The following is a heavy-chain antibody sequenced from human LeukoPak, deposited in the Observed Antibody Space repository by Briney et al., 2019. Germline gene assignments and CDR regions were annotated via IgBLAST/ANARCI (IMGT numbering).Heavy chain of an antibody. J-gene: IGHJ4*02. V-gene: IGHV3-53*01. D-gene: IGHD3-22*01. CDR3: ARGDDSGYYDYFDY. Sequence: PGGSLRLSCAVSGFIVSSNYMSWVRQAPGKGLEWVSTIYTGGNTYYAASVKGRFTISRDFSKNTVFLHMNSLRAEDTAMYYCARGDDSGYYDYFDYWGQGALVTVSS. CDR1: GFIVSSNY. CDR2: IYTGGNT.